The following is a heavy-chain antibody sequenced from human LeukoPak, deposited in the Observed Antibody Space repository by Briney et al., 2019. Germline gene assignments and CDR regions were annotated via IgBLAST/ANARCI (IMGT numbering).Heavy chain of an antibody. CDR3: ARDRGGSGPTTTDY. CDR2: ISSDGSST. Sequence: GGSLRLSCAASGFTFSTYCMHWVRQAPGKGLVWVSRISSDGSSTIYADSVKGRFTISRDSAKNTLYLQMNSLRAEDTAVYYCARDRGGSGPTTTDYWGQGTLVTVSS. V-gene: IGHV3-74*01. J-gene: IGHJ4*02. D-gene: IGHD6-19*01. CDR1: GFTFSTYC.